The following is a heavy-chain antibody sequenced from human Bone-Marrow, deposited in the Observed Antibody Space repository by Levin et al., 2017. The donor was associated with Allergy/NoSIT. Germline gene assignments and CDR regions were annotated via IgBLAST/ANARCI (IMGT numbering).Heavy chain of an antibody. CDR3: AREVRFLEWLLSYGMDV. CDR1: FFPFLSYA. Sequence: LSFSSSFFPFLSYAMHWVRQAPGKGLEWVAVISYDGSNKYYADSVKGRFTISRDNSKNTLYLQMNSLRAEDTAVYYCAREVRFLEWLLSYGMDVWGQGTTVTVSS. D-gene: IGHD3-3*01. V-gene: IGHV3-30-3*01. CDR2: ISYDGSNK. J-gene: IGHJ6*02.